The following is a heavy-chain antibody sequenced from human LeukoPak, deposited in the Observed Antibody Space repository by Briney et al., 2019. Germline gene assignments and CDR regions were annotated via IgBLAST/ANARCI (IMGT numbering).Heavy chain of an antibody. V-gene: IGHV1-2*02. CDR1: GYIFTGYY. CDR2: VNPNSGAT. CDR3: ARETATVNTAFDI. D-gene: IGHD4-11*01. J-gene: IGHJ3*02. Sequence: ASVKVSCKSSGYIFTGYYIHWVRQAPGQGLEWMGWVNPNSGATNYAQKFQGRVTMTRDTSISTTYMDLGRLRSDDTAVYYCARETATVNTAFDIWGQGTMVTVS.